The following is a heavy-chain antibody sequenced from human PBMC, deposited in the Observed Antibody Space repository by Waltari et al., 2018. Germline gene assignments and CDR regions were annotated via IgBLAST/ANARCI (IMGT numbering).Heavy chain of an antibody. D-gene: IGHD6-6*01. CDR1: GGTRSSYP. CDR2: IITFLDRT. J-gene: IGHJ5*02. V-gene: IGHV1-69*04. Sequence: QVQLVQSGAEVKKPGSSVKVSCKASGGTRSSYPISWLRHAPGQGLEWMGRIITFLDRTNYAQKFQDRVTITADKSTNTAYMELSRLTSDDTAVYYCARPTGDATSSSNWFDPWGQGTLVTVSS. CDR3: ARPTGDATSSSNWFDP.